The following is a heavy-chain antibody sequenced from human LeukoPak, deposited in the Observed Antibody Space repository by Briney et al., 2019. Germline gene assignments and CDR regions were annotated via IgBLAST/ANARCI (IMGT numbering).Heavy chain of an antibody. CDR2: IKSKTDGGTT. J-gene: IGHJ4*02. D-gene: IGHD3-3*01. CDR3: TTDIHYDFWSGYYTGESYFDY. V-gene: IGHV3-15*01. CDR1: GFTFSNAW. Sequence: PGGSLRLSCAASGFTFSNAWMSWVRQAPGKGLEWVGRIKSKTDGGTTDYAAPVKGRFTISRDDSKNTLYLQMNSPKTEDTAVYYCTTDIHYDFWSGYYTGESYFDYWGQGTLVTVSS.